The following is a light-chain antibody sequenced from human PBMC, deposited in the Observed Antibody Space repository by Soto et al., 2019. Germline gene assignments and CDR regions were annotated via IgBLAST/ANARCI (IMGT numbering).Light chain of an antibody. Sequence: EIVLTQSPATLSLSPGERATVSCRASQSVSSYLAWYQQKPGQAPRLLIYDASNRATGIPARFSGSGSGTDFTPTLSSLEPEDFAVYYCQQRSNWPTFGGGTKV. V-gene: IGKV3-11*01. CDR2: DAS. CDR1: QSVSSY. CDR3: QQRSNWPT. J-gene: IGKJ4*01.